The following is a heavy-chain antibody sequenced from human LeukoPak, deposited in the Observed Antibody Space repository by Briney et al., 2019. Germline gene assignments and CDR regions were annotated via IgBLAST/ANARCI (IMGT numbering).Heavy chain of an antibody. D-gene: IGHD6-13*01. CDR3: AKESDVAAAGIDY. CDR2: IRYEGSNK. CDR1: GFIFSGYG. J-gene: IGHJ4*02. V-gene: IGHV3-30*02. Sequence: PGGPLRLSCAASGFIFSGYGMHWVRQAPGKGLQWVTFIRYEGSNKYYADSVKGRFTISRDNSKNTLYLQMNSLRVEDTAVYYCAKESDVAAAGIDYWGQGTLVTVSS.